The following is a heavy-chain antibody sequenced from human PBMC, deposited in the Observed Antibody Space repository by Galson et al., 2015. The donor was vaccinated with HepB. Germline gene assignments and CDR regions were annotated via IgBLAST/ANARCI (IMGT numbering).Heavy chain of an antibody. Sequence: SLRLSCAASGFTFDDYAMHWVRQAPGKGLEWVSGISWNSGSIGYADSVKGRFTISRDNAKNSLYLQMNSLRAEDTALYYCAKGFGAFDIWGQGTMVTVSS. J-gene: IGHJ3*02. CDR3: AKGFGAFDI. CDR1: GFTFDDYA. CDR2: ISWNSGSI. V-gene: IGHV3-9*01. D-gene: IGHD3-16*01.